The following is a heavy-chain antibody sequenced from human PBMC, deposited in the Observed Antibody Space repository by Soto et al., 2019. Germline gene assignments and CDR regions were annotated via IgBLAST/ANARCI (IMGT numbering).Heavy chain of an antibody. V-gene: IGHV3-73*01. CDR3: TGFLEWKPNRELFP. CDR2: IRSKANSYAT. D-gene: IGHD3-3*01. J-gene: IGHJ5*02. CDR1: GFTFSGSA. Sequence: GGSLRLSCAASGFTFSGSAMHWVRQASGKGLEWVGRIRSKANSYATAYAASVKGRFAISRDDSKNTAYLQMNSLKTEDAAAYYCTGFLEWKPNRELFPWGQGTLVTVSS.